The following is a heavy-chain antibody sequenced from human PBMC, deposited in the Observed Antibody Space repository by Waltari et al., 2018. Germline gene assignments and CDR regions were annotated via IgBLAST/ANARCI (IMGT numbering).Heavy chain of an antibody. J-gene: IGHJ2*01. Sequence: QVQLVQSGAEVKKPGASVKVSCKASGYPSTGYYMHWVRQAPGPGLEWMGRINPNSGGTNYAQKFQGRVTMTRDTAISTAYMELSRLRSDDTAVYYCARANIVVVPAAMSGWYFDLWGRGTLVTVSS. CDR3: ARANIVVVPAAMSGWYFDL. D-gene: IGHD2-2*01. V-gene: IGHV1-2*06. CDR2: INPNSGGT. CDR1: GYPSTGYY.